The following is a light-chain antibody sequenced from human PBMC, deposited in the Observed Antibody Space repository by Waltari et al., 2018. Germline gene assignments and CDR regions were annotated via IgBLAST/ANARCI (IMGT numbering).Light chain of an antibody. V-gene: IGLV3-21*02. Sequence: YVLTQPPSVSVAPGQTATITCGGENIEDQSVNWYKQRPGQAPVLVVFDDSDRPSGIPERFSGSNSGKATLTISRVEAGDEADYYCQVWDSTTDHVVFGGGTKLTVL. CDR2: DDS. J-gene: IGLJ2*01. CDR1: NIEDQS. CDR3: QVWDSTTDHVV.